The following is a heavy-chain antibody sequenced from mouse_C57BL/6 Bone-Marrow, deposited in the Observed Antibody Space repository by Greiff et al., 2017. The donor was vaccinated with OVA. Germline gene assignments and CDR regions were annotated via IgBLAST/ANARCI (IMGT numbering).Heavy chain of an antibody. J-gene: IGHJ3*01. Sequence: QVHVKQSGAELVRPGASVTLSCKASGYTFTDYEMHWVKQTPVHGLEWIGAIDPETGGTAYNQKFKGKAILTADKSSSTAYMELRSLTSEDSAAYYCTRIYYGSSFAYGGQGTLVTVSA. CDR2: IDPETGGT. D-gene: IGHD1-1*01. V-gene: IGHV1-15*01. CDR3: TRIYYGSSFAY. CDR1: GYTFTDYE.